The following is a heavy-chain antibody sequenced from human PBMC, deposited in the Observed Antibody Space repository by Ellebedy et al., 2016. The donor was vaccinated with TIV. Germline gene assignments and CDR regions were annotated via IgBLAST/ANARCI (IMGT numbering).Heavy chain of an antibody. V-gene: IGHV3-9*01. CDR3: VKDVRGGGSYPEGFDI. D-gene: IGHD1-26*01. CDR2: ISWNSGSI. J-gene: IGHJ3*02. CDR1: GFRFDDYA. Sequence: SLKISXAVSGFRFDDYAMHWVRQAPGKGLEWVSGISWNSGSIVYADSVKGRFTISRDNAKKSLQLQMNSLRPDDTALYYCVKDVRGGGSYPEGFDIWGQGTMVTVSS.